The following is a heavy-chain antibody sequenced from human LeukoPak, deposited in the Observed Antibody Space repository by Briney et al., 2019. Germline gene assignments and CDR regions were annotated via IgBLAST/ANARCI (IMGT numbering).Heavy chain of an antibody. CDR3: ARTYGGYSGPFDY. J-gene: IGHJ4*02. CDR2: INPNSGGT. V-gene: IGHV1-2*02. Sequence: ASVKVSCKASGYTFTSYYMHWVRQAPGQGLEWMGWINPNSGGTNYAQKFQGRVTMTRDTSISTAYMELSRLRSDDTAVYYCARTYGGYSGPFDYWGQGTLVTVSS. D-gene: IGHD5-12*01. CDR1: GYTFTSYY.